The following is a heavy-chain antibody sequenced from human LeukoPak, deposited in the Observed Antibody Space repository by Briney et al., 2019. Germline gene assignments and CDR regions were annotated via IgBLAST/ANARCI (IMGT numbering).Heavy chain of an antibody. V-gene: IGHV1-18*01. CDR1: GYTFTSYG. Sequence: ASVKVSCKASGYTFTSYGISWVRQAPGQGLEWMGWISGYNGNTNYAEKVQGRVTMTTDTSTSTAYMELRSLRSDDTAVYYCARVRGTRYYYYMDVWGKGTTVTVSS. CDR3: ARVRGTRYYYYMDV. D-gene: IGHD3-16*01. CDR2: ISGYNGNT. J-gene: IGHJ6*03.